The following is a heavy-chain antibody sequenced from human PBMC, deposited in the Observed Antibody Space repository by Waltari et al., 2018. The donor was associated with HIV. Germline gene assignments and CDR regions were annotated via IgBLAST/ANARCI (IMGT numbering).Heavy chain of an antibody. D-gene: IGHD4-17*01. Sequence: QVQLVQSGAEVKKPGASVKVSCKASGYTFTSYDINWVRKATGQGLEWLGWMNPNSGNTGYAQRFQGRVTMTRNTSINTAYMELSSLRSEDTAVYFCARGPQDYPKYYFDYWGQGTLVTVSS. CDR1: GYTFTSYD. CDR3: ARGPQDYPKYYFDY. CDR2: MNPNSGNT. J-gene: IGHJ4*02. V-gene: IGHV1-8*01.